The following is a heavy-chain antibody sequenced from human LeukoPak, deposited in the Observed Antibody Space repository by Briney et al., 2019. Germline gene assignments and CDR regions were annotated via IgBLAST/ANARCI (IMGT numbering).Heavy chain of an antibody. CDR2: IYSGGAT. J-gene: IGHJ4*02. CDR3: VRDFGGPFDY. V-gene: IGHV3-53*01. CDR1: GFTVSSNY. D-gene: IGHD3-3*01. Sequence: PGGSLRLFCAASGFTVSSNYMSWVRQAPGKGLEWVSVIYSGGATYYADSVKGRFAISRDNSKNTLYLQMNSLRAEDTAVYYCVRDFGGPFDYWGQGTLVTVSS.